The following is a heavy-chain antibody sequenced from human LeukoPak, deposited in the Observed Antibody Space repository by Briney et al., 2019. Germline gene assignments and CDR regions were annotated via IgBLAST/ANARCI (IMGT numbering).Heavy chain of an antibody. CDR1: GFTFSSYA. CDR3: AKDVRGTIFGVVILQAYYYYMDV. D-gene: IGHD3-3*01. CDR2: LSGSGGST. V-gene: IGHV3-23*01. Sequence: GGSLRLSCAASGFTFSSYAMSWVRQAPGKGLEWVSALSGSGGSTYYADSVKGRFTISRGNSKNTLYLQMNSLRAEDTAVYYCAKDVRGTIFGVVILQAYYYYMDVWGKGTTVTVSS. J-gene: IGHJ6*03.